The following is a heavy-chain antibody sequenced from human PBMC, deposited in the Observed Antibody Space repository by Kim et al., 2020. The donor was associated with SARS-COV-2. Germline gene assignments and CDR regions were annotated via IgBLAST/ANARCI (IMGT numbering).Heavy chain of an antibody. D-gene: IGHD6-19*01. J-gene: IGHJ4*02. Sequence: GGSLRLSCAASGFTFSDSAMHWVRQASGKGLEWVGRIRSKANSYATAYAASVKGRFTSSRDDSTNTAYLQMNSLKTEDTAVYYCTKEQWLVIRYWGQGTLVTVSS. V-gene: IGHV3-73*01. CDR1: GFTFSDSA. CDR3: TKEQWLVIRY. CDR2: IRSKANSYAT.